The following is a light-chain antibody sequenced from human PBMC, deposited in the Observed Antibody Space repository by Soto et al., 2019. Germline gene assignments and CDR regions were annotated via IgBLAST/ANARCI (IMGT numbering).Light chain of an antibody. J-gene: IGLJ1*01. CDR3: SSYTTTNTYV. CDR1: SRDVGRSNR. Sequence: QSVLTQPASVSWSPGHSITISCTGTSRDVGRSNRISWYQQHPGKAPKLILHDVNSRPSGISSRFSGSTSGNTASLTISGLQAEDEADYYCSSYTTTNTYVFGTGTKVTVL. V-gene: IGLV2-14*01. CDR2: DVN.